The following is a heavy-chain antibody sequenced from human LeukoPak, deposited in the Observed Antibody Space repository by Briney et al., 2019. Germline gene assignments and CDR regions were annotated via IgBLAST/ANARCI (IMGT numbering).Heavy chain of an antibody. D-gene: IGHD3-10*01. V-gene: IGHV1-46*01. CDR3: ARDYGSGSYLYYFDY. Sequence: GASVKVSCKASGYTFTSYYMHWVRQAPGQGLEWMGIINPSGGSTSYAQKFQGRVTMTRDTSTSTVYMELSSLRSEDTAVYYCARDYGSGSYLYYFDYWGQGTLVTVSS. J-gene: IGHJ4*02. CDR2: INPSGGST. CDR1: GYTFTSYY.